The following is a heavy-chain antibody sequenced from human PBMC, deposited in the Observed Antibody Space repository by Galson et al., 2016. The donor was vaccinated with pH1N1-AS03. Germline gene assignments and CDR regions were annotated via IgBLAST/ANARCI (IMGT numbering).Heavy chain of an antibody. J-gene: IGHJ4*02. Sequence: SLRLSCAASGFTFNTYWMSWVRQAPGKGLEWVANINQDGSGKYYMDSVKGRFTISRDNAKNSLYLQLNSLRAEDTGVYYCERANTGRHYDFGQWGQGTLVTVSS. CDR2: INQDGSGK. CDR1: GFTFNTYW. V-gene: IGHV3-7*01. CDR3: ERANTGRHYDFGQ. D-gene: IGHD3-3*01.